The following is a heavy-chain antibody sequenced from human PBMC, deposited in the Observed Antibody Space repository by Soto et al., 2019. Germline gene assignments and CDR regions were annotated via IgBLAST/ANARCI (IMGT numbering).Heavy chain of an antibody. CDR2: IYYSGST. CDR1: GGSISSYY. Sequence: SETLSLTCTVSGGSISSYYWSWIRQPPGKGLEWIGYIYYSGSTNYNPSLKSRVTISVDTSKNQFSLKLSSVTAADTAVYYCAKALLWFGDVNSYYYGMDVWGQGTTVTVSS. CDR3: AKALLWFGDVNSYYYGMDV. V-gene: IGHV4-59*01. D-gene: IGHD3-10*01. J-gene: IGHJ6*02.